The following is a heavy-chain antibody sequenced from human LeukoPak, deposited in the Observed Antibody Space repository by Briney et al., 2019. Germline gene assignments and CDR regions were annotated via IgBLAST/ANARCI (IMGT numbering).Heavy chain of an antibody. CDR1: GGTFSNYA. Sequence: SVKVSCEASGGTFSNYAVSWVRQAPGQGLEWMGGIIPIFGTANYAQKFQGRVTITADKSTSTVYMELSSLRSEDTAVYYCARMYYYGSGDIDYWGQGTLVTVSS. V-gene: IGHV1-69*06. CDR2: IIPIFGTA. D-gene: IGHD3-10*01. CDR3: ARMYYYGSGDIDY. J-gene: IGHJ4*02.